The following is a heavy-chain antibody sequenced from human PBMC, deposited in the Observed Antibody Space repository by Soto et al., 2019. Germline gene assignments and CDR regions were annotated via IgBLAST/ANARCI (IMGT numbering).Heavy chain of an antibody. CDR2: ISAYNGNT. J-gene: IGHJ5*02. CDR1: GYPLTSYC. D-gene: IGHD3-22*01. Sequence: SEHVSFNASGYPLTSYCISWVLQAPGHGLEWMGWISAYNGNTNYAQKLQGRVTMTTDTSTSTAYMELRSLRSDDTAVYYCARDGYDSSGYYYRFDPWGQGTRVTVAA. CDR3: ARDGYDSSGYYYRFDP. V-gene: IGHV1-18*01.